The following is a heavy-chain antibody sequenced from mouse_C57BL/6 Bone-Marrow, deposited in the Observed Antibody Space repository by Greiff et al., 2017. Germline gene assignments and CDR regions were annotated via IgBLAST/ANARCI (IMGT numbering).Heavy chain of an antibody. CDR2: ISSGSSTI. V-gene: IGHV5-17*01. J-gene: IGHJ3*01. CDR3: ARQGGWLGWFAY. D-gene: IGHD2-3*01. CDR1: GFPFSDYG. Sequence: EVKLVESGGGLVKPGGSLKLSCAASGFPFSDYGMHWVRQAPEKGLEWVAYISSGSSTIYYADTVKGRFTISRDNAKNTLFLQMTSLRSEDTAMYYCARQGGWLGWFAYWGQGTLVTVSA.